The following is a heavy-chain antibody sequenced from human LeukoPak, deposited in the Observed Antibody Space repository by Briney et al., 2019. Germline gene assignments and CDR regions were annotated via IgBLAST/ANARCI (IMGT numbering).Heavy chain of an antibody. CDR2: VYDGGRT. Sequence: SETLSFTCSVSGGSITSYYWSWIRQPPGKGLEWIGHVYDGGRTNYSPSLRSRFSISVDTSKNQFYLKLNSVTAADTAVYFCARASTTFDDWGQGTLVTVSS. D-gene: IGHD1-14*01. CDR3: ARASTTFDD. CDR1: GGSITSYY. J-gene: IGHJ4*02. V-gene: IGHV4-59*01.